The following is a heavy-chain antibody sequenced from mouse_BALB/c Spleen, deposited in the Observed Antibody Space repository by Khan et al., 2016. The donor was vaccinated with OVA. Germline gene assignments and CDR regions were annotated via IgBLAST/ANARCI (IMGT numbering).Heavy chain of an antibody. V-gene: IGHV5-6-5*01. D-gene: IGHD2-14*01. CDR1: GFTFSSYA. CDR3: AREAYRYDEYYFDY. J-gene: IGHJ2*01. CDR2: ISSGGGN. Sequence: EVQLQESGGGSVKPGGSLKLSCAVSGFTFSSYAMSWVRQTPEKRLEWVASISSGGGNYYPDSVKGRFTISRYNARNILYLQMSSLRSEDMDMYYCAREAYRYDEYYFDYWGQGTTLTVSS.